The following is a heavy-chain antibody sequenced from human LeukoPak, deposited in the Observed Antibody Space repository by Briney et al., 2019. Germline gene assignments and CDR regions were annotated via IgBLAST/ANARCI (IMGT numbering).Heavy chain of an antibody. J-gene: IGHJ6*03. Sequence: GGSLRLSCAASGFTFSTYNMNWVRQAPGKGLEWVSCIGASSSYIYYSDSVKGRFTISRDNAKNSLYLQMNSLRAEDRAVYYCARGFGLAYSYYCMDVWGKGTTVTISS. CDR3: ARGFGLAYSYYCMDV. V-gene: IGHV3-21*01. CDR1: GFTFSTYN. D-gene: IGHD3-3*01. CDR2: IGASSSYI.